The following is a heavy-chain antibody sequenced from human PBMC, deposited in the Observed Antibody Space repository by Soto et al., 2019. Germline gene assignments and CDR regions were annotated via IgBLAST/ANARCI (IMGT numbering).Heavy chain of an antibody. J-gene: IGHJ6*02. CDR2: ISYDGSNK. CDR1: GFTLSNYA. CDR3: ARDNPFMGRFWSGYYSTGMDV. V-gene: IGHV3-30-3*01. Sequence: PGGSLRLSCAASGFTLSNYAMSWVRQAPGKGLEWVAVISYDGSNKYYADSVKGRFTISRDNSKNTLYLQMNSLRAEDTAVYYCARDNPFMGRFWSGYYSTGMDVWGQGTTVTVSS. D-gene: IGHD3-3*01.